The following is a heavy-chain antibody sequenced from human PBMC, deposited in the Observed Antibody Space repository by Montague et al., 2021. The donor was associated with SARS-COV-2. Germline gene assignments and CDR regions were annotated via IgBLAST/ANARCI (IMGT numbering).Heavy chain of an antibody. CDR2: VHCRGXT. D-gene: IGHD2-15*01. J-gene: IGHJ5*02. CDR3: PGPRWRGRFDP. CDR1: GGSVYSNADHLNSDY. Sequence: SETLSLTCPVSGGSVYSNADHLNSDYWAWVRQSPGRGLEWIGSVHCRGXTWQNPSFRGRLTMSVDTSKNSVSLRLTSVTAADTAMYYCPGPRWRGRFDPWGLGTLVIVSS. V-gene: IGHV4-39*01.